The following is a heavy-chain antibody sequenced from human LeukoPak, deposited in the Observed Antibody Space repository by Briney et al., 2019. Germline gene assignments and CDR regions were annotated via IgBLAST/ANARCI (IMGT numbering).Heavy chain of an antibody. D-gene: IGHD3-9*01. CDR2: ISGYNGNT. CDR3: ARDPYDLLTGYYSGSGGDY. J-gene: IGHJ4*02. Sequence: ASVTVSCKASGYTFTSYVINWVRQAPGQGLEWVGWISGYNGNTKYAQKVQGRVTMTTDTSTNTAYMDLRSLRSDDTAVYFCARDPYDLLTGYYSGSGGDYWGQGTLVTVSS. V-gene: IGHV1-18*01. CDR1: GYTFTSYV.